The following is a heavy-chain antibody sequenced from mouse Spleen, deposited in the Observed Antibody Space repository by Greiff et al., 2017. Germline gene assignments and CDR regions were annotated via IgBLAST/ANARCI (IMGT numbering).Heavy chain of an antibody. D-gene: IGHD2-10*01. CDR3: AAYYGNYEAY. CDR1: GYTFTDYN. J-gene: IGHJ3*01. V-gene: IGHV1-18*01. Sequence: VVKPGASVKIPCKASGYTFTDYNMDWVKQSHGKSLEWIGDINPNNGGTIYNQKFKGKATLTVDKSSSTAYMELRSLTSEDTAVYYCAAYYGNYEAYWGQGTLVTVSA. CDR2: INPNNGGT.